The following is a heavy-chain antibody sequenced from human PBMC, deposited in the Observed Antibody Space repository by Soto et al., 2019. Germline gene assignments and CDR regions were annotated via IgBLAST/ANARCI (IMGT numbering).Heavy chain of an antibody. CDR3: AKTSSSWWLVVRDFDY. CDR1: GFTFSSYA. CDR2: ISGSGGST. D-gene: IGHD6-13*01. V-gene: IGHV3-23*01. Sequence: EVQLLESGGGLVQPGGSLRLSCAASGFTFSSYAMSWVRQAPGKGLEWVSAISGSGGSTYYADPVKGRFTISRDNSKNTLYLQMNSLRAEDTAVYYCAKTSSSWWLVVRDFDYWGQGTLVTVSS. J-gene: IGHJ4*02.